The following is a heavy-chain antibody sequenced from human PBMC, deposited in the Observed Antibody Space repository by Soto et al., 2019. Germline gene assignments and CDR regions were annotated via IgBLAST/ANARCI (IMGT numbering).Heavy chain of an antibody. V-gene: IGHV3-64D*06. CDR3: LRDIFGVVIFDS. CDR2: INTNGRLT. J-gene: IGHJ4*02. D-gene: IGHD3-3*01. Sequence: GSLRLSCSGSGFSFKDSSMHWVRQPPGKAIEYVAVINTNGRLTYYADSVKGRFTISRDNSKNTVHLQMSSLRVEDTAVYYCLRDIFGVVIFDSWGQGTPVTVS. CDR1: GFSFKDSS.